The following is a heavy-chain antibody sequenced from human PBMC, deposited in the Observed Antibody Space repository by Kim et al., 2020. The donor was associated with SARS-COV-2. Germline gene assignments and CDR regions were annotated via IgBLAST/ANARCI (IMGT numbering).Heavy chain of an antibody. D-gene: IGHD2-2*01. CDR2: INNKGGTT. V-gene: IGHV3-64D*06. J-gene: IGHJ6*02. CDR1: GFTFSNYA. Sequence: GGSLRLSCSASGFTFSNYAMHWVRQAPGKGLEYVSTINNKGGTTYYAASVRGRFTISRDNSKNTLNLQMSSLGNEDTAVYYCVKSRIPPGSRYYFYYGVDVWGQGTTVTVSS. CDR3: VKSRIPPGSRYYFYYGVDV.